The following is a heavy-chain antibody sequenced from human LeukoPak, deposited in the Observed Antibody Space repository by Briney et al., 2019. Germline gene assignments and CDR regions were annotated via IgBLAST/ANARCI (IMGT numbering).Heavy chain of an antibody. CDR1: GITFSNYA. Sequence: GGSLRLPCVVSGITFSNYAMSWVRQAPGKGLEWVSIISADATGTYYADSLRGRFTISRDNSKNTLYLQVNSLRAEDTAVYYCAKTPHRLSSEIDHWGQGTLVTVSS. V-gene: IGHV3-23*01. D-gene: IGHD6-6*01. CDR2: ISADATGT. J-gene: IGHJ4*02. CDR3: AKTPHRLSSEIDH.